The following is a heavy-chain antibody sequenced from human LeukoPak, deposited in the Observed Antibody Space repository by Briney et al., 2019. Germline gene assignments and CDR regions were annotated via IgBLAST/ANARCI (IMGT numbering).Heavy chain of an antibody. V-gene: IGHV3-48*01. Sequence: PGGSLRLSCAASGFTFSSYSMNWVRQAPGKGLEWVSYISSSSSTIYYADSVKGRFTISRDNAKNSLYLRMNSLRAEDTAVYYCARERGSSSLLYWGQGTLLIVSS. J-gene: IGHJ4*02. CDR3: ARERGSSSLLY. CDR1: GFTFSSYS. CDR2: ISSSSSTI. D-gene: IGHD6-13*01.